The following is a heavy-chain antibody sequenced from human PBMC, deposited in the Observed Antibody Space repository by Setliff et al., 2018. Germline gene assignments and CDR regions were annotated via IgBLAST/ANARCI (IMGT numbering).Heavy chain of an antibody. J-gene: IGHJ3*02. Sequence: ASVKVSCKASGYTFTSHYMHWVRQAPGLGLEWMGTINPSSGRTSYAQKCQGRVTMTRDTSTSTVYMDMSSLRSEDTAVYYCARDVFPYHYEGAFDIWGQGTMVTVSS. V-gene: IGHV1-46*01. CDR2: INPSSGRT. CDR3: ARDVFPYHYEGAFDI. D-gene: IGHD3-22*01. CDR1: GYTFTSHY.